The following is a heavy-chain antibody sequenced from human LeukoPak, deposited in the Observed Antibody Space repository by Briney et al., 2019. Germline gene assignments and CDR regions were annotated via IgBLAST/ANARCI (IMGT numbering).Heavy chain of an antibody. CDR2: IYHSGST. J-gene: IGHJ4*02. V-gene: IGHV4-38-2*02. CDR1: GYSISSGYY. D-gene: IGHD3-9*01. Sequence: PSETPSLTCTVSGYSISSGYYWGWIRQPPGKGLEWIGSIYHSGSTYYNPSLKSRVTISVDTSKNQFSLKLSSVTAADTAVYYCTRHFPDILTGYSPDYFDYWGQGTLVSVSS. CDR3: TRHFPDILTGYSPDYFDY.